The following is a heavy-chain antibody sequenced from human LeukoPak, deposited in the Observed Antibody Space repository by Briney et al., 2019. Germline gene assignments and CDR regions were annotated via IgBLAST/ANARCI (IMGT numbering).Heavy chain of an antibody. V-gene: IGHV1-69*05. CDR3: ARDRGRQLLLDYYCYMDV. CDR2: IIPIFGTA. Sequence: ASVKVSCKASGGTFSSYAISWVRQAPGQGLEWMGGIIPIFGTANYAQKFQGRVTITTDESTSTAYMELSSLRSEDTAVYYCARDRGRQLLLDYYCYMDVWGKGTTVTVSS. D-gene: IGHD2-15*01. J-gene: IGHJ6*03. CDR1: GGTFSSYA.